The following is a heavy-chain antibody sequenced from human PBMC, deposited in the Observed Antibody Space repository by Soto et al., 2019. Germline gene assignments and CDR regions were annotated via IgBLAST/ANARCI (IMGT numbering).Heavy chain of an antibody. CDR3: TTDLWRIAVVVGSTGYFNP. CDR2: IKSKSDGGTT. CDR1: GFTFSDAW. D-gene: IGHD2-15*01. Sequence: GVSLRLSCAASGFTFSDAWMSWVRQAPGKGLDWVGRIKSKSDGGTTEYAAPVRGRFTISRDDSKNTLYLQMNSLKTEDTAVYYCTTDLWRIAVVVGSTGYFNPWGQGTPVTVSS. V-gene: IGHV3-15*01. J-gene: IGHJ5*02.